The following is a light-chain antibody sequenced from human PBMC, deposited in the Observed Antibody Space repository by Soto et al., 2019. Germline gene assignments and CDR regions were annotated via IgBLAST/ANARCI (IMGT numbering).Light chain of an antibody. V-gene: IGLV1-40*01. Sequence: QSVLTQPPSVSGAPGQRVTISCTGSSSNIGAGYDVHWYQQLPGTAPNLLIYGNSNRPSGVPDRFSGSKSGTSASLAITGLQAEHDADYYCQYYESSLSGSVFGGGTKVTVL. CDR2: GNS. CDR1: SSNIGAGYD. J-gene: IGLJ2*01. CDR3: QYYESSLSGSV.